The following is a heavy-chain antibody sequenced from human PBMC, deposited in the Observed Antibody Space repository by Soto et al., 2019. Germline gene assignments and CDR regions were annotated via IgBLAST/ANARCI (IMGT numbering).Heavy chain of an antibody. D-gene: IGHD1-26*01. CDR2: IVVDSNTA. V-gene: IGHV1-69*06. Sequence: QVVLLQSGAEVKEPGPSVRVSCQVSGSTFNNFAFSWVRQAPGHGPEWMGGIVVDSNTAEYSQRFQDRVTITADTSTDTLYMELGSLTFEDTAVDYCARAIKRWEVNYYFDFWGQGTLVTVSS. CDR3: ARAIKRWEVNYYFDF. J-gene: IGHJ4*02. CDR1: GSTFNNFA.